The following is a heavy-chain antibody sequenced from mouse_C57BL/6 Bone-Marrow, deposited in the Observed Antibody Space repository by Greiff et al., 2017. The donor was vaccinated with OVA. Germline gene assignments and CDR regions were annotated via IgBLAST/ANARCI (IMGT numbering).Heavy chain of an antibody. CDR3: ARRHYYGSSSAWFAY. Sequence: EVNLVESGGDLVKPGGSLKLSCAASGFTFSSYGMSWVRQTPDKRLEWVATISSGGSYTYYPDSVKGRFTISRDNAKNTLYLQMSSLKSEDTAMYYCARRHYYGSSSAWFAYWGQGTLVTVSA. V-gene: IGHV5-6*02. D-gene: IGHD1-1*01. CDR2: ISSGGSYT. J-gene: IGHJ3*01. CDR1: GFTFSSYG.